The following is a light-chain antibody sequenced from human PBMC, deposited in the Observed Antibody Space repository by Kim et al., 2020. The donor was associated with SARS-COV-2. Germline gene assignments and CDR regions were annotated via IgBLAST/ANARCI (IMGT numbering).Light chain of an antibody. Sequence: GSPGQRVTLSRSGSRTNIGSNTVNGHQQPPGTAPKLLIYSNNQRPSGVPDRFSGSKSGTSASLAISGLQSEDEADYYCEAWDDSLVFGGGTQLTVL. CDR3: EAWDDSLV. CDR1: RTNIGSNT. V-gene: IGLV1-44*01. J-gene: IGLJ2*01. CDR2: SNN.